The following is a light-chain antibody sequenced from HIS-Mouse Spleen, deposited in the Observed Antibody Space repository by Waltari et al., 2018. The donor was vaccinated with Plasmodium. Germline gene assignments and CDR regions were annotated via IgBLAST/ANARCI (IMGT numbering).Light chain of an antibody. CDR2: EAS. CDR3: CSYAGSRV. J-gene: IGLJ2*01. CDR1: SSDVGSYNL. V-gene: IGLV2-23*01. Sequence: QSALTQPASVSGSPGQSITISCTGTSSDVGSYNLVPWYQQHPGKAPKRMIYEASKRHSGVSNRFSGSKSGNTASLTISGLQAEDEPDYYCCSYAGSRVFGGGTKLTVL.